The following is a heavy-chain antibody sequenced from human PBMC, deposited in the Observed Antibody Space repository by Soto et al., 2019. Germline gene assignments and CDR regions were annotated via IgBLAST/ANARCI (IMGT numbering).Heavy chain of an antibody. CDR3: ARELYQLKYYGMDV. Sequence: ASVKVSCKASGYTFTSYAMHWVRQAPGQRLEWMGWINAGNGNTKYSQKFQGWVTMTRDTSISTAYMELSRLRSDDTAVYYCARELYQLKYYGMDVWGQGTTVTVSS. J-gene: IGHJ6*02. D-gene: IGHD2-2*01. CDR2: INAGNGNT. CDR1: GYTFTSYA. V-gene: IGHV1-3*01.